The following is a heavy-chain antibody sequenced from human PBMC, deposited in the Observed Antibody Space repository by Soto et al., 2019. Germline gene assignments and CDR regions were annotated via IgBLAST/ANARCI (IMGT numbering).Heavy chain of an antibody. V-gene: IGHV3-30*18. CDR3: AKDIVRYTYGACDY. J-gene: IGHJ4*02. CDR1: GFTFSSYG. CDR2: ISYDGSNN. Sequence: GGSLRLSCAASGFTFSSYGMYWVRQAPGKGLEWVAAISYDGSNNYHADSVKGRFTISRDNSKNTLYLQLNSLRTEDTAVYYCAKDIVRYTYGACDYWGQGVLVTVSS. D-gene: IGHD5-18*01.